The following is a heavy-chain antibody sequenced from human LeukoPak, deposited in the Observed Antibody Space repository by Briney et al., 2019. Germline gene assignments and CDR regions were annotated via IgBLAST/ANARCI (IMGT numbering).Heavy chain of an antibody. Sequence: ASVKFSCKASGYTFSSYYIHWVRQAPEQGLEWMGIINPSGGSPSYAQKFQGRVTLTRDTSTSTVYMDLSSLRSEDTAVYYCARRGYCISTSCSLDYWGQGTLVTVSS. J-gene: IGHJ4*02. CDR2: INPSGGSP. CDR3: ARRGYCISTSCSLDY. V-gene: IGHV1-46*01. CDR1: GYTFSSYY. D-gene: IGHD2-2*01.